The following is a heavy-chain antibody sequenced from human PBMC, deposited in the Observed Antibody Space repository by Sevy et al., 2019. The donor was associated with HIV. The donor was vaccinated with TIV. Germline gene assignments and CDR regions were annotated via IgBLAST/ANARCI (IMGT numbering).Heavy chain of an antibody. CDR1: GYSFTSYW. Sequence: GESLKISCKGSGYSFTSYWIGWVRQMPGKGLEWMGIIYPGDSDTRHSPSFQGQVTISADKSISTAYLQWSSLKASDTAMYYCARHVTYSSSWYYYYGMDVWGQGTTVTVSS. CDR2: IYPGDSDT. J-gene: IGHJ6*02. D-gene: IGHD6-13*01. V-gene: IGHV5-51*01. CDR3: ARHVTYSSSWYYYYGMDV.